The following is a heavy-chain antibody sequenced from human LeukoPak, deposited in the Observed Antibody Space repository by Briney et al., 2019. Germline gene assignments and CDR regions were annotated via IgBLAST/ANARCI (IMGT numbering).Heavy chain of an antibody. V-gene: IGHV5-51*01. CDR3: ARSWTGTDAFDI. CDR2: IYPGDSDT. D-gene: IGHD3/OR15-3a*01. J-gene: IGHJ3*02. Sequence: GESLKISFKGSGYSFTNYWIDLVRQMPGKGLEWKGIIYPGDSDTRYSTSLQGQVTISADKSISTAYLQWSSLKDSDTAMYYCARSWTGTDAFDIWGQGTMVTVSS. CDR1: GYSFTNYW.